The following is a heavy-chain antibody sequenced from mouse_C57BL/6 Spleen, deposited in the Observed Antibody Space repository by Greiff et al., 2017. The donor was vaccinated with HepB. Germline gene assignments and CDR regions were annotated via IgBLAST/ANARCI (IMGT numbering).Heavy chain of an antibody. CDR1: GYTFTSYW. J-gene: IGHJ3*01. Sequence: QVQLQQPGTELVKPGASVKLSCQASGYTFTSYWMHWVKQRPGQGLEWIGNINPSNGGTNYNEKFKSTATLTVDKSTSTAYMQLSSLTAADSAVYYCARSGDSAGYPFAYWGQGTLVTVSA. V-gene: IGHV1-53*01. D-gene: IGHD3-2*02. CDR2: INPSNGGT. CDR3: ARSGDSAGYPFAY.